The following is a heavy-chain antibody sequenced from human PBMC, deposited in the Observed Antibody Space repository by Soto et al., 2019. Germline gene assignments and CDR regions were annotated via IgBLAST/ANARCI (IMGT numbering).Heavy chain of an antibody. CDR3: ARELASAKYYYDSSGLDYYYYGMDV. V-gene: IGHV1-46*01. CDR1: GYTFTSYY. D-gene: IGHD3-22*01. Sequence: GASVKVSCKASGYTFTSYYMHWVRQAPGQGLEWMGIINPSGGSTSYAQKFQGRVTMTRDTSTSTVYMELSSLRSEDTAVYYCARELASAKYYYDSSGLDYYYYGMDVWGQGTTVTVSS. CDR2: INPSGGST. J-gene: IGHJ6*02.